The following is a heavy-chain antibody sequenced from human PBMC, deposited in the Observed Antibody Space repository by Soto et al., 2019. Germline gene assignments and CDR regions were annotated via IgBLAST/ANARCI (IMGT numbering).Heavy chain of an antibody. CDR1: GGSFSGYY. CDR3: ARREMDYDFWSGWYNWFDP. V-gene: IGHV4-34*01. Sequence: PSETLSLTCAVYGGSFSGYYWSWIRQPPGKGLEWIGEINHSGSTNYNPSLKSRVTISVDTSKNQFSLKLSSVTAADTAVYYCARREMDYDFWSGWYNWFDPWGQGTLVTVSS. D-gene: IGHD3-3*01. CDR2: INHSGST. J-gene: IGHJ5*02.